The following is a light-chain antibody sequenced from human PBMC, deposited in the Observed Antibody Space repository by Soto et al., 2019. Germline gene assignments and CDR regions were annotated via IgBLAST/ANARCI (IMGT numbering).Light chain of an antibody. J-gene: IGKJ4*01. V-gene: IGKV1-5*01. CDR3: QQYNSYSLT. Sequence: DIQMTQSPSTLSASVGDRVTITCRASQSLSSWLAWYQQKPGKAPKLLIYDASSLESGVPSRFSGSGSWTEFTLTISSLQPDDFATYYCQQYNSYSLTFGGGTKVEIK. CDR1: QSLSSW. CDR2: DAS.